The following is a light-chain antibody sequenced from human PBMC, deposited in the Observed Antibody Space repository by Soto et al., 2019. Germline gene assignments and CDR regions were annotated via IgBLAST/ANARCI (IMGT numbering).Light chain of an antibody. Sequence: EIVLTQSPGTLSLSPGERATLSCRASQNVSSNLLVLYQQHPGQAPRLLIFDASTRATGIPARFSGSGSGTDFTLTISSLEPEDFAVYYCQQRSNWPSITFGQGTRLEIK. V-gene: IGKV3-11*01. CDR2: DAS. J-gene: IGKJ5*01. CDR1: QNVSSN. CDR3: QQRSNWPSIT.